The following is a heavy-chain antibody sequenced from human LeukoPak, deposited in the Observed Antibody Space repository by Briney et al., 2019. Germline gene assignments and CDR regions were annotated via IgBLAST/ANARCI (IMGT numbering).Heavy chain of an antibody. D-gene: IGHD3-10*01. CDR2: IYYSGST. V-gene: IGHV4-59*01. CDR3: ARGGYYGSGNDFRFDP. J-gene: IGHJ5*02. CDR1: GGSISSYY. Sequence: SETLSLTCTVSGGSISSYYWSWVRQPPGKGLEWMGYIYYSGSTNYKPSLKSRVTISVDTSKNQFSLKLSSVTAADTAVYYCARGGYYGSGNDFRFDPWGQGPLVTVSS.